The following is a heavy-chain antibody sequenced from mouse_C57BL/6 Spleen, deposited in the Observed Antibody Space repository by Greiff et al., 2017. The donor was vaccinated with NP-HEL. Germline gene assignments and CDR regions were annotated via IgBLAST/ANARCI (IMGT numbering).Heavy chain of an antibody. CDR3: VRDAYAMDY. V-gene: IGHV10-1*01. CDR2: IRSKSNNYAT. Sequence: EVMLVESGGGLVQPKGSLKLSCAASGFSFNTYAMNWVRQAPGKGLEWVARIRSKSNNYATYYADSVKDRFTISRDDSESMLYLQMNNLKTEDTAMYYCVRDAYAMDYWGQGTSVTVSS. J-gene: IGHJ4*01. CDR1: GFSFNTYA.